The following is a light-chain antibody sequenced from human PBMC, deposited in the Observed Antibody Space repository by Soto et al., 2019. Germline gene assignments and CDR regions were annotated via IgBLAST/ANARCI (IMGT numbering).Light chain of an antibody. Sequence: QPALTQPRSVSGSPGQSVTISCTGTSSDVGGYNYVSWYQQHPGKAPKLMIYDVNKRPSGVPDRFSGSKSGNTASLTISGLQAEDEADYYCCSYAGSYTLVFGTGTKLTVL. CDR2: DVN. CDR3: CSYAGSYTLV. J-gene: IGLJ1*01. CDR1: SSDVGGYNY. V-gene: IGLV2-11*01.